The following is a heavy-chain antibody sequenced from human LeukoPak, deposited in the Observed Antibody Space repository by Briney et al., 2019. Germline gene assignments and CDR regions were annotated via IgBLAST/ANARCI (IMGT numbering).Heavy chain of an antibody. J-gene: IGHJ4*02. CDR1: GGSISSYY. V-gene: IGHV4-59*12. CDR2: IYYSGST. CDR3: ARAKQLEKFYFDY. D-gene: IGHD1-1*01. Sequence: SETLSLTCTVSGGSISSYYWSWIRQPPGKGLEWIGYIYYSGSTNYNPSLKSRVTVSVDRSKNQFSLKLSSVTAADTAVYYCARAKQLEKFYFDYWGRGTLVTVSS.